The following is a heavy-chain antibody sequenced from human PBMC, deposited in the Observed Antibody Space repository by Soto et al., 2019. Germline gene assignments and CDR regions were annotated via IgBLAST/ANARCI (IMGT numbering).Heavy chain of an antibody. J-gene: IGHJ4*02. V-gene: IGHV4-31*03. CDR2: IYYSGST. Sequence: SETLSLTCTVSGGSISSRGYYWSWIRQHPGKGLEWIGYIYYSGSTYYNPSLKSRVTISVDTSKNQFSLKLSSVTAADTAVYYCARAPLSYDFWSGSHLDYWGQGTLVTVSS. D-gene: IGHD3-3*01. CDR1: GGSISSRGYY. CDR3: ARAPLSYDFWSGSHLDY.